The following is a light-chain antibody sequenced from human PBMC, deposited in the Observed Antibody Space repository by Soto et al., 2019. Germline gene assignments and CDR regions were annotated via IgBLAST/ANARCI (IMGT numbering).Light chain of an antibody. CDR2: DAY. CDR1: QSFRGL. Sequence: EVVLTQSPVTLSLSPGERATLSCRASQSFRGLLAWYQQKPGQAPRLLIYDAYNRATGIPPRFSGSGSGTDFTLTISSLEPEDFAVYYCQQRSDWSSVTFGGGTKVDIK. J-gene: IGKJ4*01. V-gene: IGKV3-11*01. CDR3: QQRSDWSSVT.